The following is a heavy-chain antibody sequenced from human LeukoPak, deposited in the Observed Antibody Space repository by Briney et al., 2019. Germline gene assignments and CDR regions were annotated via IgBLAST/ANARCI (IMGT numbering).Heavy chain of an antibody. CDR1: GYTFTSYG. Sequence: SVKVSCKASGYTFTSYGISWVRQAPGQGLEWMGGIVPIFDTTNYAQKFQGRVTITADESTNTVFMDLSSLKSEDTAVYFCAIESWDDSPRSFDYWGQGTLVTVSS. CDR2: IVPIFDTT. V-gene: IGHV1-69*13. D-gene: IGHD1-1*01. J-gene: IGHJ4*02. CDR3: AIESWDDSPRSFDY.